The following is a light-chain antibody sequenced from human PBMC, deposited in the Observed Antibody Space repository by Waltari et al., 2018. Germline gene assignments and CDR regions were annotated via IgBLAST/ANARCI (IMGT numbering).Light chain of an antibody. CDR2: GAS. CDR1: QSVRSSY. V-gene: IGKV3-20*01. Sequence: EIVLTQSPGTLSLSPGERATLSCRASQSVRSSYLAWYQQKPGQAPRLLIYGASSRATGIPDRFSGSGSGTDFTLTISRLEPEDFAVYYCLQYTGNVWTFGQGTKVEVQ. J-gene: IGKJ1*01. CDR3: LQYTGNVWT.